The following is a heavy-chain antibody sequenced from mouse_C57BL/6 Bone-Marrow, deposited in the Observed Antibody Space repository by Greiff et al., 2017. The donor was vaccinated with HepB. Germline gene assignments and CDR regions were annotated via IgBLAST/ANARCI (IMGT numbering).Heavy chain of an antibody. CDR1: GYTFTSYW. V-gene: IGHV1-64*01. CDR3: AGTIYYDYDGFAY. J-gene: IGHJ3*01. D-gene: IGHD2-4*01. CDR2: IHPNSGST. Sequence: QVQLQQPGAELVKPGASVKLSCKASGYTFTSYWMHWVKQRPGQGLEWIGMIHPNSGSTNYNEKFKSKATLTVDKSSSTAYMQLSSLTSEDSAVYYCAGTIYYDYDGFAYWGQGTLVTVSA.